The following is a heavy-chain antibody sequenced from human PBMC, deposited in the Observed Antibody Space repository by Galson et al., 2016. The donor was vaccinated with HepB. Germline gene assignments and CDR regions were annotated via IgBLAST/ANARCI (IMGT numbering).Heavy chain of an antibody. CDR3: ATEIIYSNSLGNY. CDR2: INPHTGVT. D-gene: IGHD2/OR15-2a*01. CDR1: GYSFTDYY. Sequence: CKASGYSFTDYYIHWVRQAPGQGLEWMGWINPHTGVTIYAQDFQDRVTMARDTSISTAYMELSTLTSDDTAVYYCATEIIYSNSLGNYWGQGTLVTVSS. V-gene: IGHV1-2*02. J-gene: IGHJ4*02.